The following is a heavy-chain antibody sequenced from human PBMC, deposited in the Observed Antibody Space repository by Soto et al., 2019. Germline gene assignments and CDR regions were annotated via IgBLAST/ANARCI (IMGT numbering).Heavy chain of an antibody. V-gene: IGHV4-59*01. CDR3: ARGGEFGELFWTMWYGMDV. Sequence: KASETLSLTCTVSGGSISSYYWSWIRQPPGKGLEWIGYIYYSGSTNYNPSLKSRVTISVDTSKNQFSLKLSSVTAADTAVYYCARGGEFGELFWTMWYGMDVWGQGTTVTVSS. J-gene: IGHJ6*02. CDR1: GGSISSYY. CDR2: IYYSGST. D-gene: IGHD3-10*01.